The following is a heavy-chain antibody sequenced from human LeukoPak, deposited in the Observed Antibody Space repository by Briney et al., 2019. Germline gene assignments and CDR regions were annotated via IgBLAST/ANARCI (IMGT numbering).Heavy chain of an antibody. J-gene: IGHJ4*02. D-gene: IGHD5-12*01. V-gene: IGHV4-34*01. Sequence: SETLSLTCAVYGGSFSGYYWSWIRQPPGKGLEWIGEINHSGSTNYNPSLTSRVTISVDTSKNQFSLKLSSVTAADTAVCYCARSREWLRFFDYWGQGTLVTVSS. CDR2: INHSGST. CDR3: ARSREWLRFFDY. CDR1: GGSFSGYY.